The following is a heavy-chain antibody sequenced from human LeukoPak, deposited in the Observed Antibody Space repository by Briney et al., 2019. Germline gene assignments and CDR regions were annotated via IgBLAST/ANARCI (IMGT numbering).Heavy chain of an antibody. CDR1: GGSFSGYY. Sequence: SETLSLTCAVYGGSFSGYYWSWIRQPPGKGLEWIGEINHSGSTNYNPSLKSRVTISVDTSKNQFSLKLSSVTAADTAVYYCARFCYDSSGYYYVAYWGQGTLVTVSS. V-gene: IGHV4-34*01. CDR2: INHSGST. CDR3: ARFCYDSSGYYYVAY. D-gene: IGHD3-22*01. J-gene: IGHJ4*02.